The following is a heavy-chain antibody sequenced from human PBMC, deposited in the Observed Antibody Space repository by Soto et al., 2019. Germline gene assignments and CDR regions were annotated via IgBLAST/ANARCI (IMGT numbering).Heavy chain of an antibody. J-gene: IGHJ4*02. CDR1: GFTFSSYG. CDR2: ISYDGSNK. Sequence: GGSLRLSCAASGFTFSSYGMHWVRQAPGKGLEWVAVISYDGSNKYYADSVKGRSTISRDNSKNTLYLQMNSLRAEDTAVYYCAKGGQYQLLYTPASNWGQRTLVTVSS. D-gene: IGHD2-2*02. V-gene: IGHV3-30*18. CDR3: AKGGQYQLLYTPASN.